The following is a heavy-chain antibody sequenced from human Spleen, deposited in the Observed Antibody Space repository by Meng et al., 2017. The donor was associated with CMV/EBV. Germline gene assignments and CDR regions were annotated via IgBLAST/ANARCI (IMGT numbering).Heavy chain of an antibody. J-gene: IGHJ5*02. CDR2: ISAYNGNT. CDR1: GYTFYSYG. V-gene: IGHV1-18*01. CDR3: ARDPIAAAGTSGDWFDP. D-gene: IGHD6-13*01. Sequence: GQVVEAVAGVNKPVASVKASFKAFGYTFYSYGISWVRQAPGQGLEWIGWISAYNGNTNYAQKLQGRVTMTTDTSTSTAYMELRSLRSDDTAVYYCARDPIAAAGTSGDWFDPWGQGTLVTVSS.